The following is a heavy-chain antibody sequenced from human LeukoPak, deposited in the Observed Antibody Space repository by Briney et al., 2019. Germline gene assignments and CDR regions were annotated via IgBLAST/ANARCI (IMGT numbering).Heavy chain of an antibody. J-gene: IGHJ6*03. CDR1: GFTFSSYD. Sequence: PGGSLRLSCAASGFTFSSYDMTWVRQTPGKGLEWVALISRSGGTTYYADSVKGRFTISRDNSKNTLYLQMNSLRAEDTAEYYCAKRGGTESFYYYYYMDVWGKGTTVNVSS. V-gene: IGHV3-23*01. CDR2: ISRSGGTT. CDR3: AKRGGTESFYYYYYMDV. D-gene: IGHD2-15*01.